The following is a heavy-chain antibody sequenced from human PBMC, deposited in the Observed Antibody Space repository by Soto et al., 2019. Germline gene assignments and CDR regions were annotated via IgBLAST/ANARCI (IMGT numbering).Heavy chain of an antibody. CDR3: ARGGIVVVVAAGWFDP. CDR2: INPSGGST. V-gene: IGHV1-46*03. D-gene: IGHD2-15*01. Sequence: ASVKVSCKASGYTFTSYYMHWVRQAPGQGLEWMGIINPSGGSTSYAQKFQGRVTMTRDTSTSTVYMELSSLRSEDTAVYYCARGGIVVVVAAGWFDPWGQGTLVTVSS. CDR1: GYTFTSYY. J-gene: IGHJ5*02.